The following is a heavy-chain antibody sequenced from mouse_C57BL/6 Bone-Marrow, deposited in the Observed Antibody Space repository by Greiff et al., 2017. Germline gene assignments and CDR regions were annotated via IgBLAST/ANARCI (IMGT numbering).Heavy chain of an antibody. CDR1: GYTFTSYW. D-gene: IGHD1-1*01. CDR3: ARRGYYGSSSPWFAY. CDR2: IHPNSGST. V-gene: IGHV1-64*01. J-gene: IGHJ3*01. Sequence: VQLQQSGAELVKPGASVKLSCKASGYTFTSYWMHWVKQRPGQGLEWIGMIHPNSGSTNYNEKFKRKATLTVDKSSSTAYMQLSSLTSEDSAVYYGARRGYYGSSSPWFAYWGQGTLVTVSA.